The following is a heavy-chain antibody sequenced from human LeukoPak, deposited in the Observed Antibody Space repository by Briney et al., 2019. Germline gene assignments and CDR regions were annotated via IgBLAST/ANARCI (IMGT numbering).Heavy chain of an antibody. V-gene: IGHV3-23*01. CDR2: LGRSGEYK. Sequence: QPGGSLRLSCAASGFRFTDYSMSWVRQAPGKGLEWVAGLGRSGEYKYYADSVKGRFTISRDNSKDTVSLQMNSLRAEDSAIYFYVKDRPCETCMPMDAWGQGTTVTVSS. CDR1: GFRFTDYS. CDR3: VKDRPCETCMPMDA. J-gene: IGHJ6*02. D-gene: IGHD2-2*01.